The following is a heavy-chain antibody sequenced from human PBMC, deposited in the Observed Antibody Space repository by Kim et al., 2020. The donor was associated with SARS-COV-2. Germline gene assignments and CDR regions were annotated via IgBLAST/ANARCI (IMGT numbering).Heavy chain of an antibody. CDR2: VTGTGSKT. CDR3: ARQRGYDFDM. D-gene: IGHD1-1*01. J-gene: IGHJ3*02. V-gene: IGHV3-23*01. CDR1: GFTFSSYA. Sequence: GGSLRLSCAASGFTFSSYAMSWVCQAPGKGLEWVSSVTGTGSKTYYADSVRGRFTISRDNSKNALYVQMNSLRAEDTALYYCARQRGYDFDMWGQGTMVTVSS.